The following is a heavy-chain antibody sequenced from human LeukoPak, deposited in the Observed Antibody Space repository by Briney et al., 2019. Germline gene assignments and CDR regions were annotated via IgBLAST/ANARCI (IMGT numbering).Heavy chain of an antibody. D-gene: IGHD3-10*01. CDR1: GFTFSSYA. V-gene: IGHV3-23*01. CDR2: ISGSGGST. J-gene: IGHJ5*02. Sequence: GGSLRLSCAASGFTFSSYAMSWVRQAPGKGLEWVSAISGSGGSTYYADSVKGRFTISRDNSKNTLYLQMSSLRAEDTAVYHCAKDFRVYGSGSLNWFDPWGRGTLVTVSS. CDR3: AKDFRVYGSGSLNWFDP.